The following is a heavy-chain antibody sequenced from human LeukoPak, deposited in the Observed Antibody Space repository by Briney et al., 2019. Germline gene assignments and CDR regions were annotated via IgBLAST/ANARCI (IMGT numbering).Heavy chain of an antibody. Sequence: ASVKVSCKASGYTFTGYFIHWARQAPGQGLEWMGWINPNNGGTKYAQKFQDRVTMTRDTSISTAYMELSRLRSDDTAVYYCARVYSGYDSGGDYWGQGTLVTVSS. CDR2: INPNNGGT. J-gene: IGHJ4*02. CDR1: GYTFTGYF. CDR3: ARVYSGYDSGGDY. D-gene: IGHD5-12*01. V-gene: IGHV1-2*02.